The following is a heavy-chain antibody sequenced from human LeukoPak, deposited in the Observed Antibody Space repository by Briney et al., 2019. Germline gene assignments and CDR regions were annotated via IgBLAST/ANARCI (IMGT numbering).Heavy chain of an antibody. J-gene: IGHJ4*02. Sequence: SETLSLTCTVSGGSISSYYWSWIRQPPGKGLEWIGYIYYSGSTNYNPSLKSRVTISVDASKNQFSLKLSSVTAADTAVYYCARLGSGYDLSDYFDYWGQGTLVTVSS. V-gene: IGHV4-59*08. CDR1: GGSISSYY. CDR2: IYYSGST. D-gene: IGHD5-12*01. CDR3: ARLGSGYDLSDYFDY.